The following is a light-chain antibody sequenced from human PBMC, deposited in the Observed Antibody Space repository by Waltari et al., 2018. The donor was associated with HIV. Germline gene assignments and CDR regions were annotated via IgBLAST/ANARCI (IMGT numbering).Light chain of an antibody. CDR1: SGDVVGYNY. CDR2: EVP. J-gene: IGLJ3*02. Sequence: QFALTQPASVSGSPGQSITISCSGTSGDVVGYNYVSWYQQLPGKGPKLIIYEVPNRPSVISDRFSASKSANTASLTISGLQAEDEADYYCGSYTTSSTWVFGGGTKLTVL. CDR3: GSYTTSSTWV. V-gene: IGLV2-14*01.